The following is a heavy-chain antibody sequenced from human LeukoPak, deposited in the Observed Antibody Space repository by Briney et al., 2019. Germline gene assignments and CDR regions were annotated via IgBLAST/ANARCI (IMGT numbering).Heavy chain of an antibody. CDR3: ARAGGSGSYYTNWFDP. V-gene: IGHV6-1*01. Sequence: SQTLSLTCALSGDSVSSNSAAWNWIRQSPSRGLEWLGRTYYRSKWYNDYAVSVKSRITINPDTSKNQFSLQLNSVTPEDTAVYYCARAGGSGSYYTNWFDPWGQGTLVTVSS. D-gene: IGHD3-10*01. CDR2: TYYRSKWYN. J-gene: IGHJ5*02. CDR1: GDSVSSNSAA.